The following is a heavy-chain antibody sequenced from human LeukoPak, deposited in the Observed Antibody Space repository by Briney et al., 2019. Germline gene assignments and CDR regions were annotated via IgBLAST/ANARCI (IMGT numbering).Heavy chain of an antibody. D-gene: IGHD3-22*01. V-gene: IGHV3-74*01. CDR1: GFTFSTYW. J-gene: IGHJ3*02. Sequence: QPGGSLRLSCAASGFTFSTYWMHWVRQAPGKGLVWVSRINSDGTSTTYADSVKGRFTISRDNAKNTLYLQMNSLRAEDTAVFYCARGGLDYYDSSGSLYAFDIWGQGTLVTVSS. CDR2: INSDGTST. CDR3: ARGGLDYYDSSGSLYAFDI.